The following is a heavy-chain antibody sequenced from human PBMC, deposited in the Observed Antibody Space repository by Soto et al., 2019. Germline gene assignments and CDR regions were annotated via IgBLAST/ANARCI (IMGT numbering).Heavy chain of an antibody. CDR1: GGTFSSYA. V-gene: IGHV1-69*13. Sequence: ASVKVSCKASGGTFSSYAISWVRQAPGQGLEWMGGIIPIFGTANYAQKFQGRVTITADESTSTAYMELSSLRSEDTAVYYCASSDYLGYSYGWWSVRSGYFDYWGQGTLVTVSS. D-gene: IGHD5-18*01. CDR3: ASSDYLGYSYGWWSVRSGYFDY. J-gene: IGHJ4*02. CDR2: IIPIFGTA.